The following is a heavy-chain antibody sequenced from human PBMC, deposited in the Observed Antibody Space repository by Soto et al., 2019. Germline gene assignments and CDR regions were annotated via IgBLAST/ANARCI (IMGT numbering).Heavy chain of an antibody. Sequence: LESGGGLVQPGGSLRLSCAGSGFIFSSCAMSWVRQAPGKGLEWVSAISGSGTDTYYADLVKGRLTISRDNSRNTLFLQPNSVRADDTAVYYCAKHETSPDYYYHDAMDVWGQGTAVTVSS. CDR1: GFIFSSCA. V-gene: IGHV3-23*01. CDR2: ISGSGTDT. D-gene: IGHD2-2*01. J-gene: IGHJ6*02. CDR3: AKHETSPDYYYHDAMDV.